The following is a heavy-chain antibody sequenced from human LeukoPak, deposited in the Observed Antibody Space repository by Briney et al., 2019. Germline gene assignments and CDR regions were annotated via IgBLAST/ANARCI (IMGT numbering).Heavy chain of an antibody. Sequence: PGRSLRLSCVASGFSFSNYGMHWVRQAPGKGLEWVAVMSKDGNNEYYADSVKGRFTISRDNSKNTLYLQMNSLRAEDTAVYYCAEGIAATWRYLDSWGQGTLVTVSS. CDR3: AEGIAATWRYLDS. D-gene: IGHD6-13*01. CDR2: MSKDGNNE. V-gene: IGHV3-30*03. CDR1: GFSFSNYG. J-gene: IGHJ4*02.